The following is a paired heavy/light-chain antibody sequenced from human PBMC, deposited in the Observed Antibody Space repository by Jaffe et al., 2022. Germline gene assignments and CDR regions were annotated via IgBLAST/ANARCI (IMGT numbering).Heavy chain of an antibody. CDR1: GFTFSSYE. V-gene: IGHV3-48*03. Sequence: EVQLVESGGGLVQPGGSLRLSCAASGFTFSSYEMNWVRQAPGKGLEWVSYISSSGSTIYYADSVKGRFTISRDNAKNSLYLQMNSLRAEDTAVYYCASGGTQQWLVPWRETYFDYWGQGTLVTVSS. J-gene: IGHJ4*02. CDR2: ISSSGSTI. CDR3: ASGGTQQWLVPWRETYFDY. D-gene: IGHD6-19*01.
Light chain of an antibody. CDR2: ASS. CDR1: QGISNY. V-gene: IGKV1-17*03. CDR3: LQHNSYPFT. J-gene: IGKJ2*01. Sequence: DIQMTQSPSAMSASVGDRVTITCRASQGISNYLAWFQQKPGKVPKRLIYASSSLQSGVPSRFSGSGSGTEFTLTISSLQPEDFATYYCLQHNSYPFTFGQGTKLEIK.